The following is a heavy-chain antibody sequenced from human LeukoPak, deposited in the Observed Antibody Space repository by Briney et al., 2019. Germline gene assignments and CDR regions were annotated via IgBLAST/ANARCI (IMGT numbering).Heavy chain of an antibody. Sequence: GGSLRLSCAASGFTFSSYWMSWVRQAPGKGLEWVANIKQDGSEKYYVDSVKGRFTISRDNAKNSLYLQMNSLRAEDTAVYYCARDHSSGYYGYYYGMDVWGQGTTVTVSS. J-gene: IGHJ6*02. CDR2: IKQDGSEK. V-gene: IGHV3-7*04. CDR3: ARDHSSGYYGYYYGMDV. CDR1: GFTFSSYW. D-gene: IGHD3-22*01.